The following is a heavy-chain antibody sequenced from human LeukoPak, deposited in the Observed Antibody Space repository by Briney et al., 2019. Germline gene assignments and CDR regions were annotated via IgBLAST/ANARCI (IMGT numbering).Heavy chain of an antibody. CDR2: ISGSGGST. CDR3: AKDFSVGVTMIRGPFDP. Sequence: GGSLRLSCSASGFTFSSFAMSWVRQAPGKGLEWVSGISGSGGSTYYADSMKGRFTISRDNSKNTLYLQINSLRAEDTAVYYCAKDFSVGVTMIRGPFDPWGQGTLVTVSS. CDR1: GFTFSSFA. V-gene: IGHV3-23*01. D-gene: IGHD3-10*01. J-gene: IGHJ5*02.